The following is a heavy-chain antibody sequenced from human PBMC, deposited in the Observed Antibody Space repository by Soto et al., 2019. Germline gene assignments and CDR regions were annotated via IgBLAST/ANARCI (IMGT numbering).Heavy chain of an antibody. CDR1: GGSISDGYY. CDR3: ARRDRSGFSYWLDT. V-gene: IGHV4-31*03. D-gene: IGHD3-22*01. J-gene: IGHJ5*02. CDR2: ISASGST. Sequence: PSETLSLTCTVSGGSISDGYYWTWIRQHPGKGLEWIGSISASGSTSYNPSLKSRLTVSVDKPKNQFSLNLRSVTAADTAVYYCARRDRSGFSYWLDTWGQGTLVTVSS.